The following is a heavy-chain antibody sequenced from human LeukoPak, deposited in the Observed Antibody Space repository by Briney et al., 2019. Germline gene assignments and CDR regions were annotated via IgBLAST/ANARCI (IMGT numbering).Heavy chain of an antibody. CDR2: IIPIFGTG. Sequence: SVEVSCKASGGIFSSYAISWVRQAPGQGLEWMGGIIPIFGTGNYAQKFQGRVTITADESTSTAYMELSSLRSEDTAVYYCARRGSDCSGGNCYLGYAFDIWGQGTMVTVSS. CDR3: ARRGSDCSGGNCYLGYAFDI. D-gene: IGHD2-15*01. J-gene: IGHJ3*02. CDR1: GGIFSSYA. V-gene: IGHV1-69*13.